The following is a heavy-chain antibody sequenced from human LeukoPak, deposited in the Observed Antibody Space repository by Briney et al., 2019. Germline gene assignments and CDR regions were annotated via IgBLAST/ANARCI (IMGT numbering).Heavy chain of an antibody. J-gene: IGHJ6*02. D-gene: IGHD3-9*01. CDR2: ISWNSGSI. CDR1: GFTFDDYA. V-gene: IGHV3-9*01. Sequence: GGSLRLSCAASGFTFDDYAMHWVRQAPGKGLEWDSGISWNSGSIGYADSVKGRFTISRDNAKNSLYLQMNSLRAEDTALYYCAKDKSADIGYYYYYGMDVWGQGTTVTVSS. CDR3: AKDKSADIGYYYYYGMDV.